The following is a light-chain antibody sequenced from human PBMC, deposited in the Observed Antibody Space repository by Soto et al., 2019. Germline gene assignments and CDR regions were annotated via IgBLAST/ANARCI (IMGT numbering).Light chain of an antibody. V-gene: IGLV2-8*01. J-gene: IGLJ1*01. CDR2: EVS. CDR1: SSDVGGYNY. Sequence: QSVLTQPPSASGSPGQSVTISCTGTSSDVGGYNYVSWYQHHPGKAPKLLIYEVSKRPSGVPDRFSGSKSANTASLTVSGLQAVDEADYFCSSYAGDYNLHVSGTGTKVTVL. CDR3: SSYAGDYNLHV.